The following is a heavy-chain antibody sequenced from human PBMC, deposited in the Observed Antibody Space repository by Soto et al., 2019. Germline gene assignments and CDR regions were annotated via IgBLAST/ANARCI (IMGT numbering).Heavy chain of an antibody. V-gene: IGHV3-33*01. Sequence: QVQLVESGGGVVQPGRSLRLSCAASGFTFSSYGMHWVRQAPGKGLEWVAVIWYDGSNKYYADSVKGRFTISRDNSKNTLYLQMNSLRAEDMAVYYCASRSPALDYWGHVTLVSVSS. CDR1: GFTFSSYG. CDR3: ASRSPALDY. J-gene: IGHJ4*01. CDR2: IWYDGSNK. D-gene: IGHD2-2*01.